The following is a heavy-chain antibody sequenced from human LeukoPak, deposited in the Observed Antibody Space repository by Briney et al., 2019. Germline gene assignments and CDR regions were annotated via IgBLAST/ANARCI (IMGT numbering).Heavy chain of an antibody. CDR2: IRYDGSNK. CDR1: GFTFSSYG. CDR3: ARGPDYDLLTGYPDYYYYSMDV. D-gene: IGHD3-9*01. J-gene: IGHJ6*03. Sequence: GGSLRLSCAASGFTFSSYGMHWVRQAPGKGLEWVAFIRYDGSNKYYADSVKGRFTISRDSSKNTLFLQMNSLRSEDTAVYYCARGPDYDLLTGYPDYYYYSMDVWGKGTTVTVSS. V-gene: IGHV3-30*02.